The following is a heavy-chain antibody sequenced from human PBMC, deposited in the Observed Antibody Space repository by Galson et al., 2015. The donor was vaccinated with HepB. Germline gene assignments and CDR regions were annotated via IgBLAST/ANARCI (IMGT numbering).Heavy chain of an antibody. CDR3: ARVLGDYEIPRVRYYYYYMDV. J-gene: IGHJ6*03. CDR1: GFTVSSNY. Sequence: SLRLSCAASGFTVSSNYMSWVRQAPGKGLEWVSVIYSGGSTYYADSVKGRFTISRDNSKNTLYLQMNSLRTEDTAVYYCARVLGDYEIPRVRYYYYYMDVWGKGTTVTVSS. V-gene: IGHV3-53*01. D-gene: IGHD3-9*01. CDR2: IYSGGST.